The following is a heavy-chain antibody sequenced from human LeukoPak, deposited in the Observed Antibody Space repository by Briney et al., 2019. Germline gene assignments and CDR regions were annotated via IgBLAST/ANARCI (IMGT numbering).Heavy chain of an antibody. Sequence: GASVNVSCKGSGYTFTSYDINWVRQATGQGLEWMGWMDPNSGNTGYAQKFQGRVTMTRNTSISRAYMELSVMRSEDTSVYYCARVRCSGGSCYGRPWWFDPWGQGTLVTVSS. D-gene: IGHD2-15*01. CDR3: ARVRCSGGSCYGRPWWFDP. CDR2: MDPNSGNT. V-gene: IGHV1-8*01. J-gene: IGHJ5*02. CDR1: GYTFTSYD.